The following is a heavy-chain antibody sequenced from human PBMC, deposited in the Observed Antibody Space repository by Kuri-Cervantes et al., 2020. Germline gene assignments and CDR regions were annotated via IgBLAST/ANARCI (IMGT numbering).Heavy chain of an antibody. CDR1: GGSISSSSYY. D-gene: IGHD5-18*01. CDR2: IYYSGST. Sequence: SETLSLTCAVSGGSISSSSYYWGWIRQPPGKGLEWIGSIYYSGSTNYNPSLKSRVTISVDKSKNQFSLKLSSVTAADTAVYYCARDPLGYSYGYYFDYWGQGTLVTVSS. CDR3: ARDPLGYSYGYYFDY. V-gene: IGHV4-39*07. J-gene: IGHJ4*02.